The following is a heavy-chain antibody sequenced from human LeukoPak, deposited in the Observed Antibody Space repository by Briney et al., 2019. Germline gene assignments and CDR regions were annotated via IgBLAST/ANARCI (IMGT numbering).Heavy chain of an antibody. CDR3: ARAEDTAMVPVDY. CDR2: INWYGGST. J-gene: IGHJ4*02. D-gene: IGHD5-18*01. V-gene: IGHV3-20*04. Sequence: PGGSLRLSCAASGFTFDDYGMSWVRQAPGKGLELVSGINWYGGSTGYADSVKGRFTISRDNPKNSLYLQTNRLRAEDTAVYYCARAEDTAMVPVDYWGQGTLVTVSS. CDR1: GFTFDDYG.